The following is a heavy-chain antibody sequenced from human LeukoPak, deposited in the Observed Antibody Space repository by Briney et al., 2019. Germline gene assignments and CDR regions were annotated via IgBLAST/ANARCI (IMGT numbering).Heavy chain of an antibody. CDR3: ARQLVGSSGWYNYFDY. D-gene: IGHD6-19*01. V-gene: IGHV5-51*01. CDR1: GYSFTSYW. CDR2: IYPGDSDT. J-gene: IGHJ4*02. Sequence: GESLKISCKGSGYSFTSYWIGWVRQMPGKGLEWMGIIYPGDSDTRYSPSFQGQVTISADKSITTAYLQWSSLKSSDTAMYYCARQLVGSSGWYNYFDYWGQGTLVTVSS.